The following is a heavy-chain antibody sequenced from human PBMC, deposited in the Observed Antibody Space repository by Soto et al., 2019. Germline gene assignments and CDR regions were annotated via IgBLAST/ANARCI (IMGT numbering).Heavy chain of an antibody. CDR3: ARHPDCTVVTHCQFDF. J-gene: IGHJ4*02. CDR1: GDCISSATYS. V-gene: IGHV4-39*01. D-gene: IGHD2-21*02. Sequence: SETLSLTCTVSGDCISSATYSWGWIRQPPGKGLEWMGSMSYPGKTYDNASLKSRVTMSLDTSKNQFSLRLTSVTAADTAIYYCARHPDCTVVTHCQFDFWGLGTLVTVS. CDR2: MSYPGKT.